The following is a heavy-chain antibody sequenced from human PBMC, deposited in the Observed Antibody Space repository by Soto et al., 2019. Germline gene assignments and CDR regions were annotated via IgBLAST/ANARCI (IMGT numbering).Heavy chain of an antibody. D-gene: IGHD3-3*01. Sequence: QVQLVESGGGVVQPGRSLRLSCAASGFTFSSYGMHWVRQAPGKGLEWVAVISYDGSNKYYADSVKGRFTISRDNSKNTLYLQMNSLRAEDTAVYYCAKTHDFWSGPYGMDVWGQGTTVTVSS. J-gene: IGHJ6*02. CDR1: GFTFSSYG. V-gene: IGHV3-30*18. CDR3: AKTHDFWSGPYGMDV. CDR2: ISYDGSNK.